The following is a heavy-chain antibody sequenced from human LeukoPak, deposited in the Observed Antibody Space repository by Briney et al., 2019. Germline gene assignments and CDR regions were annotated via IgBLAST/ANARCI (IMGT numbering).Heavy chain of an antibody. CDR1: GYTFTGYY. CDR3: ARGDCSSTSCYSEYVWFDP. J-gene: IGHJ5*02. D-gene: IGHD2-2*02. V-gene: IGHV1-2*02. CDR2: INPKSGGT. Sequence: ASVKVSCKASGYTFTGYYMHWVRQAPGQGLEWMGWINPKSGGTNYAQKFQGRVTMTRDTSISTAYMELSRLRSDDTAVYYCARGDCSSTSCYSEYVWFDPWGQGTLVTVSS.